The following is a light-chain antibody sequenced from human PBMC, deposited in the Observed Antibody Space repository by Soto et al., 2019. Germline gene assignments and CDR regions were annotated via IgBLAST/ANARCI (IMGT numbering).Light chain of an antibody. CDR1: QSVSNNY. V-gene: IGKV3-20*01. CDR2: GAS. Sequence: EIVLTQSPGTLSLSPGEIATLSFSASQSVSNNYLAWYQQKPGQAPRLLIYGASTRATGIPARFSGSGSGTEFTLTISSLQPGDFAVYYCQQYGSSPQTFGQGTKVDIK. J-gene: IGKJ1*01. CDR3: QQYGSSPQT.